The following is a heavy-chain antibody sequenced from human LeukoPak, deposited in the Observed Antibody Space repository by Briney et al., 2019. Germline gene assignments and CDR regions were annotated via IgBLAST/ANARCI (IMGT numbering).Heavy chain of an antibody. Sequence: GGSLRLSCAASEFTFSRYDMHWVRQAPGKGLEYVSGVTRNGDRTFYAKSVKGRFTISRDNSKNTLYLQMGSLRVEDMAVYYCAGGSGTYSPDYWGQGTLVTVSS. CDR3: AGGSGTYSPDY. V-gene: IGHV3-64*01. CDR2: VTRNGDRT. D-gene: IGHD3-10*01. CDR1: EFTFSRYD. J-gene: IGHJ4*02.